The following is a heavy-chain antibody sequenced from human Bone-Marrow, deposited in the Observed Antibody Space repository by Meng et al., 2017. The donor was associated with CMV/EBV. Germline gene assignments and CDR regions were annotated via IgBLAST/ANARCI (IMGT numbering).Heavy chain of an antibody. D-gene: IGHD3-10*01. Sequence: SGYTFTGYYMHWVRKAPGQGLEWMGWINTNSGGTNYAQKLQGRVNTTRDTSISTAYMELSRLRSDDTAVYYCARDSGSGGRNWFDPWGQGTLVTVSS. CDR3: ARDSGSGGRNWFDP. CDR2: INTNSGGT. V-gene: IGHV1-2*02. J-gene: IGHJ5*02. CDR1: GYTFTGYY.